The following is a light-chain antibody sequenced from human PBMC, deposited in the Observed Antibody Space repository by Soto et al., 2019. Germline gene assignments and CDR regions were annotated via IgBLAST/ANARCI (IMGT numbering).Light chain of an antibody. CDR2: SAS. CDR1: QSISDT. J-gene: IGKJ1*01. V-gene: IGKV3-15*01. Sequence: EIEMTLPSPTLSGSSEVSSTLSGRASQSISDTLAWYQQKPGQAPRLLIYSASSWATGVPSRFSGSGSGTNFTLTIRSGQPDDFAIYYSQHYANLSGTFGQGTNVDIK. CDR3: QHYANLSGT.